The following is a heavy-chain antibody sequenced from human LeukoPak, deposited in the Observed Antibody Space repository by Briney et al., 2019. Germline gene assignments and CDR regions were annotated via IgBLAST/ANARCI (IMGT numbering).Heavy chain of an antibody. D-gene: IGHD3-3*01. V-gene: IGHV4-31*03. Sequence: SETLSLTCTVSGGSISSGGYYWSWIRQHPGKGLEWIGYIYYSGSTYYNPSLKSRVTISVDTSKNQFSLKLSSVTAADTAAYYCARVDLSSGATLYYFDYWGQGTLVTVSS. CDR3: ARVDLSSGATLYYFDY. CDR2: IYYSGST. J-gene: IGHJ4*02. CDR1: GGSISSGGYY.